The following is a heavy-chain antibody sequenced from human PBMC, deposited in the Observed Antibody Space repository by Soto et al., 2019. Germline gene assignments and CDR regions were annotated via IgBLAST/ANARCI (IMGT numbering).Heavy chain of an antibody. CDR3: AREKGYYYSGMDG. CDR2: IYSTGST. Sequence: QVQLQESGPGLVRPSETMSLTCSVSGGSINGHYWTWIRPPAGKGLEWIGRIYSTGSTDYNPSLESRVTMSIDTSKNRFSRHLSSVTAADTAVYFCAREKGYYYSGMDGWGQGTTVAVSS. J-gene: IGHJ6*02. V-gene: IGHV4-4*07. CDR1: GGSINGHY.